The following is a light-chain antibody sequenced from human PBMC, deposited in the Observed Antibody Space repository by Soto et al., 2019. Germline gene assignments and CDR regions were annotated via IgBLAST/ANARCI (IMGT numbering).Light chain of an antibody. CDR2: EGS. CDR3: CSYAGSSTYWV. V-gene: IGLV2-23*01. J-gene: IGLJ3*02. Sequence: QLVLTQPASVSGSPGQSITISCTGTSSDVGRYNLVSWYQQHPGKAPKLMIYEGSKRPSGVSNRFSGSKSGNTASLTISGLQAEDEADYYCCSYAGSSTYWVLGGGTKLTVL. CDR1: SSDVGRYNL.